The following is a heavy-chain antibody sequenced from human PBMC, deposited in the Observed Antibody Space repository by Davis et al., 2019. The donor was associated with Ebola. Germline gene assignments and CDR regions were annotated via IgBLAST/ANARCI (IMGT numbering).Heavy chain of an antibody. CDR3: ARVDPNYYGMDV. CDR2: INHSGST. V-gene: IGHV4-34*01. CDR1: GGSFSGYY. Sequence: MPSETLSLTCAVYGGSFSGYYWSWIRQSPGKGLEWIGEINHSGSTNYNPSLKSRVTISVDTSKNQFSLKLSSVTAADTAVYYCARVDPNYYGMDVWGQGTTVTVSS. J-gene: IGHJ6*02.